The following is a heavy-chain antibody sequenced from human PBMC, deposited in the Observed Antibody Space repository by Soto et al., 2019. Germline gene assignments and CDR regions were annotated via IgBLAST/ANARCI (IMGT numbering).Heavy chain of an antibody. J-gene: IGHJ4*02. CDR3: ARGELAVGVDY. CDR1: GFTFSDYY. CDR2: ISSSSSYT. V-gene: IGHV3-11*05. D-gene: IGHD6-19*01. Sequence: GGSLRLSCAASGFTFSDYYMSWIRQAPGKGLEWVSYISSSSSYTNYADSVKGRFTISRDNAKNSLYLQMNSLRAEDTAVYYCARGELAVGVDYWGQGTLVTVSS.